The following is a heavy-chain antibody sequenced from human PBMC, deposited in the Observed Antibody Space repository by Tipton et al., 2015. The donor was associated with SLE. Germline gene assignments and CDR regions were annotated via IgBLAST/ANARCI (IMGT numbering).Heavy chain of an antibody. CDR3: ARHAGDYAYFDS. CDR1: GGSMTSDTYY. CDR2: IYTSGTT. J-gene: IGHJ4*02. D-gene: IGHD4-17*01. V-gene: IGHV4-61*02. Sequence: LRLSCTVSGGSMTSDTYYWSWIRQPAGKRLEWIGRIYTSGTTNYTPSLNSRVTISVDTSKNEFSLKLTSLTAADTAVYYCARHAGDYAYFDSWGQGILVTVSS.